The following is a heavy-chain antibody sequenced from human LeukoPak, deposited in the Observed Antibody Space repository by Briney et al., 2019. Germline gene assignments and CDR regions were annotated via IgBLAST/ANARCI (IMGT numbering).Heavy chain of an antibody. D-gene: IGHD3-10*01. CDR1: GFTFSSYA. V-gene: IGHV3-23*01. CDR3: AISMVRGVTPEFDY. J-gene: IGHJ4*02. CDR2: ISGSGGST. Sequence: PGGSLRLSCAASGFTFSSYAMSWVRQAPGKGLEWVSAISGSGGSTYYADSVKGRFTISRDNSKNTLYLQMNSLRAEDTAVYYCAISMVRGVTPEFDYWGQGTLVTVSS.